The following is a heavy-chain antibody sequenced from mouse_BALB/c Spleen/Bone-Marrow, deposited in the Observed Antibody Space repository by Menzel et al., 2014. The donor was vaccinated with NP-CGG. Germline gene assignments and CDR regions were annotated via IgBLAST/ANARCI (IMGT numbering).Heavy chain of an antibody. CDR3: ATSTAGFAY. D-gene: IGHD1-2*01. J-gene: IGHJ3*01. CDR1: GFNIKDTY. CDR2: IDPANGNT. Sequence: VQLQQSGAELVKPGASVKLSCTASGFNIKDTYMHWVKQRPEQGLEWIGRIDPANGNTKYDPKFQGKATITADTSSNTAYLQVSSLTSEDTAVYYCATSTAGFAYWGQGTLVTVSA. V-gene: IGHV14-3*02.